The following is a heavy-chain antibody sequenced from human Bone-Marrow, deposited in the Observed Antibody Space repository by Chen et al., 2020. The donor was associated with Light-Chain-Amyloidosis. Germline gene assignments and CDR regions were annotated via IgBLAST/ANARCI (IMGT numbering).Heavy chain of an antibody. CDR2: ISYDGSNK. Sequence: QVQLVESGGGVVQPGRSLRLSCAASGFTFSSYAMHWVRQAPGKGLEWVAVISYDGSNKYYADSVKGRFTISRDNSENTLYLQMNSLRAEDTAVYYCARVSIWGQGTMVTVSS. CDR1: GFTFSSYA. CDR3: ARVSI. V-gene: IGHV3-30-3*01. J-gene: IGHJ3*02.